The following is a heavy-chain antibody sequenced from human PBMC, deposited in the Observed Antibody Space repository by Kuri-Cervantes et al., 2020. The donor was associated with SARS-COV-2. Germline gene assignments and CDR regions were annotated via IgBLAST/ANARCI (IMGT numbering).Heavy chain of an antibody. J-gene: IGHJ4*02. D-gene: IGHD2-8*01. Sequence: GGSLRLSCTASGFTFGDYAMSWFRQAPGKGLEWVGFIRSKAYGGTTEYAASVKGRFTISRDDSKSIAYLQMNSLKTEDTAVYYCTTEYYRDIVLMVYATSDYWGQGTLVTVSS. CDR2: IRSKAYGGTT. V-gene: IGHV3-49*03. CDR3: TTEYYRDIVLMVYATSDY. CDR1: GFTFGDYA.